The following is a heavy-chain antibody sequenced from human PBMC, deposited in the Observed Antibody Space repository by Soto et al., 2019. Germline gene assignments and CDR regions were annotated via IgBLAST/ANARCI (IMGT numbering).Heavy chain of an antibody. D-gene: IGHD6-19*01. Sequence: GASVKVSCKPSGYPFTSYYIHWVRQAPGQGLEWMGIINTSVGSTTYAQKFQGRLTVTRDTSTSTVYMELSSLRYEDTAVYFCARADGSGWYAVVLWGQGTLVTVPQ. CDR2: INTSVGST. J-gene: IGHJ4*02. V-gene: IGHV1-46*01. CDR3: ARADGSGWYAVVL. CDR1: GYPFTSYY.